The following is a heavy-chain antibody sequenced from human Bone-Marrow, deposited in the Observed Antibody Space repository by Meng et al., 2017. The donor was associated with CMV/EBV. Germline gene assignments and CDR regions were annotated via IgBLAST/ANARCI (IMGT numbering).Heavy chain of an antibody. J-gene: IGHJ6*02. CDR3: ARDGCSSTSCYEWDYYYYGMDV. V-gene: IGHV3-69-1*01. Sequence: GESLKISCAASGFTFSDYYMNWVRQAPGKGLEWVSSISSSSTIYYGDSVKGRFTISRDNAKNSLYLQMNSLRAEDTAVYYCARDGCSSTSCYEWDYYYYGMDVWGQGTTVTVSS. D-gene: IGHD2-2*01. CDR2: ISSSSTI. CDR1: GFTFSDYY.